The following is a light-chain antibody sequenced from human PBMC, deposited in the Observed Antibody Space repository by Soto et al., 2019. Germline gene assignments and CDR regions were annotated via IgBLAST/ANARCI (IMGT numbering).Light chain of an antibody. V-gene: IGLV1-51*02. Sequence: QSVLTQPPSVSAAPGQTVTISCSGSSSNIGNNYVSWYQQLPGTAPKLLIYENNKRPSGIPDRFSGSKSGTSATLGITGLQTGDEADYYRGTWDSSLSAVVFGGGTKLTVL. CDR1: SSNIGNNY. CDR2: ENN. CDR3: GTWDSSLSAVV. J-gene: IGLJ2*01.